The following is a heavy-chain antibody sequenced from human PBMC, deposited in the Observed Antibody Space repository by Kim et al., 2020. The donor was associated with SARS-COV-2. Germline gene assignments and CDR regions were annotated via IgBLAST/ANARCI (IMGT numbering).Heavy chain of an antibody. J-gene: IGHJ4*02. V-gene: IGHV3-23*05. D-gene: IGHD1-1*01. CDR3: ATKVERHPTFDY. Sequence: YYADAVKGRFTISRDNSKNTMYLQMNSLRAEDTAVYYCATKVERHPTFDYWGQGTLVTVSS.